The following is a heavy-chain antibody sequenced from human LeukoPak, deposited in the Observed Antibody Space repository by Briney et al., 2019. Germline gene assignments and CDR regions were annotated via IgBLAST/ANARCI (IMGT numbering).Heavy chain of an antibody. D-gene: IGHD3-22*01. CDR2: ISSSSSYI. Sequence: GGSLRLSCAASGFTFSSYSMNWVRQAPGKGLEWVSSISSSSSYIYYADSVKGRFTISRDNAKNSLYLQMNSLRAEDTAVYYCARVGYYDSSGYRAFDIWGPGTMVTVSS. CDR3: ARVGYYDSSGYRAFDI. J-gene: IGHJ3*02. CDR1: GFTFSSYS. V-gene: IGHV3-21*01.